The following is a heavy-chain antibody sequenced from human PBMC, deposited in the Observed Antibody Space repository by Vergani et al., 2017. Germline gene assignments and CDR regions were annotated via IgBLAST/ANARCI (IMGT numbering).Heavy chain of an antibody. J-gene: IGHJ6*03. Sequence: QVQLQESGPGLVKPSQTLSLTCTVSGASISSGNYYWSWIRPHPGKGLEWIGYIYYTGSTDYNPPLKSRGTISVDTSKNHVSLKLSSVTAADTAVYYCARGRQWLVPYYYYYMDVWGKGTTVTVSS. D-gene: IGHD6-19*01. V-gene: IGHV4-31*03. CDR1: GASISSGNYY. CDR3: ARGRQWLVPYYYYYMDV. CDR2: IYYTGST.